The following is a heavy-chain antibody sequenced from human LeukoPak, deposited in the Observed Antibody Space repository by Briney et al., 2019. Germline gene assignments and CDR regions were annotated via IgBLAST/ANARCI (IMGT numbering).Heavy chain of an antibody. J-gene: IGHJ4*02. Sequence: SETLSLTCAVSGGSISSSNWWSWVRQPPGKGLEWIGEIYHSGSTNYNPSLKSRVTISVDTSKNQFSLKLSSVTAADTAVYYCASIDYYDSSGYYRNWGQGTLVTVSS. V-gene: IGHV4-4*02. CDR2: IYHSGST. CDR1: GGSISSSNW. D-gene: IGHD3-22*01. CDR3: ASIDYYDSSGYYRN.